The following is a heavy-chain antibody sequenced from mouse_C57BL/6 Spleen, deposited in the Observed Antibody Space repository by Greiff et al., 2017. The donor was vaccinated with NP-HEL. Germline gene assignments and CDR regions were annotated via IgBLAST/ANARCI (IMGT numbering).Heavy chain of an antibody. V-gene: IGHV5-4*01. CDR2: ISDGGSYT. CDR3: ARDLGTGTRMDY. J-gene: IGHJ4*01. D-gene: IGHD4-1*01. CDR1: GFTFSSYA. Sequence: EVMPVESGGGLVKPGGSLKLSCAASGFTFSSYAMSWVRQTPEKRLEWVATISDGGSYTYYPDNVKGRFTISRDNAKNNLYLQMSHLKSEDTAMYYCARDLGTGTRMDYWGQGTSVTVSS.